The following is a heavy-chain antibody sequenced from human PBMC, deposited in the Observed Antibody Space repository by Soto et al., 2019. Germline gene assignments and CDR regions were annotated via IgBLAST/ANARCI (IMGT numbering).Heavy chain of an antibody. V-gene: IGHV3-23*01. Sequence: EVQLLESGGGVVQPGGSLRLSCAASGFTFSSYAMSWVRQAPGKGLEWGSAISGSGGSTYYADSVKGRFTISRDNSKNTLYLQMNGLRAEDTAVYYCAKDFFHMPHSMIVVVITYFDYWGQGTLVTVSS. CDR2: ISGSGGST. D-gene: IGHD3-22*01. J-gene: IGHJ4*02. CDR3: AKDFFHMPHSMIVVVITYFDY. CDR1: GFTFSSYA.